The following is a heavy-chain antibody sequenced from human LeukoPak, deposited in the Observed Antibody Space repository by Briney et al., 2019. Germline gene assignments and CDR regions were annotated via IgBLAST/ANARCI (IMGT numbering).Heavy chain of an antibody. CDR3: ARSSGWYLDFDY. CDR1: GFTFSSYA. Sequence: PGRSLRLSCAASGFTFSSYAMHWVRQAPGKGLEWVAVISYDGSNKYYADSVKGRFTISRDNSKNTLYPQMNSLRAEDTAVYYCARSSGWYLDFDYWGQGTLVTVSS. J-gene: IGHJ4*02. D-gene: IGHD6-19*01. CDR2: ISYDGSNK. V-gene: IGHV3-30*04.